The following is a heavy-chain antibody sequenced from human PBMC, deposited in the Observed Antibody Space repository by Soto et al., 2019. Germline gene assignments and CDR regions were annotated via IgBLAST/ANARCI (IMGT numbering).Heavy chain of an antibody. Sequence: EVQLVESGGGVVQPGGSLRLSCAASGFTFSDQYMDWVRQAPGKGLEWVGRTRNKANSYTTEYAASVIGRFTISRDDSKNILFLQMNSLKTDDTAVYYCARVACSGGHCVVDYWGQGTLVTVSS. J-gene: IGHJ4*02. CDR1: GFTFSDQY. CDR2: TRNKANSYTT. V-gene: IGHV3-72*01. CDR3: ARVACSGGHCVVDY. D-gene: IGHD2-15*01.